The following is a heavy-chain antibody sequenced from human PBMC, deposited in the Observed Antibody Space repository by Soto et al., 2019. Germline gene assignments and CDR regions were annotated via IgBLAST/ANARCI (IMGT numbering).Heavy chain of an antibody. D-gene: IGHD6-13*01. CDR3: AREYSNTWYYFDY. Sequence: GGSLRLSCAASGFTFSSYGMHWVRQAPGQGLEWVALISYDGSNKDYADSVKGRFTISRDNSKNTLWLQLNSLRADDTAVYYCAREYSNTWYYFDYWGQGTLVTVSS. CDR1: GFTFSSYG. J-gene: IGHJ4*02. CDR2: ISYDGSNK. V-gene: IGHV3-33*01.